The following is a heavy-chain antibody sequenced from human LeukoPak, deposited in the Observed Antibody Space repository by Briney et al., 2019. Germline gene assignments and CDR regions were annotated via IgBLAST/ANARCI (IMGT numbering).Heavy chain of an antibody. V-gene: IGHV3-7*01. CDR3: ARTRYSSTWFLFDF. CDR2: IKQDGSDQ. D-gene: IGHD6-13*01. CDR1: GFSFSLYW. J-gene: IGHJ4*02. Sequence: QTGGSLRLSCAASGFSFSLYWMSWVRQAPGKGLEWVASIKQDGSDQYYVDSVKGRFTISRDNAENFLYLQMNSLRADDTAVYYCARTRYSSTWFLFDFWGQGDLVTVSS.